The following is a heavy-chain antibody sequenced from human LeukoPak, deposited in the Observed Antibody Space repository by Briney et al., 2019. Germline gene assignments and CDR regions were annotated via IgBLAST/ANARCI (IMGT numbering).Heavy chain of an antibody. J-gene: IGHJ6*04. CDR2: ISYDGSNK. CDR1: GFTFSSYA. CDR3: ARDMGDIVVVPAAPERGYYYYGMDV. V-gene: IGHV3-30*04. D-gene: IGHD2-2*01. Sequence: GGSLRLSCAASGFTFSSYAMHWVRQAPGKGLEWVAVISYDGSNKYYADSVKGRFTIFRDNSKNTLYLQMNSLRAEDTAVYYCARDMGDIVVVPAAPERGYYYYGMDVWGKGTTVTVSS.